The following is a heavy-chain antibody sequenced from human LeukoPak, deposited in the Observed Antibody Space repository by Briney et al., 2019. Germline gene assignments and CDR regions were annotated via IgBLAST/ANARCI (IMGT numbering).Heavy chain of an antibody. CDR2: IRNEANRYTT. CDR1: GFTFSDHY. CDR3: VRGTNALDY. Sequence: GGSLRLSCAASGFTFSDHYMDWVRQAPGKGLEWVGRIRNEANRYTTEYAASVQGRFTISRDDSKNSLYMQMNSLKTEDTAVYYCVRGTNALDYWGQGTLVTVSS. J-gene: IGHJ4*02. V-gene: IGHV3-72*01. D-gene: IGHD2-8*01.